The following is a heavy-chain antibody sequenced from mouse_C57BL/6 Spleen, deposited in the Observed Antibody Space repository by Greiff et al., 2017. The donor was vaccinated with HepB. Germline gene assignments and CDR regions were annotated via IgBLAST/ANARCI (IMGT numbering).Heavy chain of an antibody. Sequence: EVKVVESEGGLVQPGSSMKLSCTASGFTFSDYYMAWVRQVPEKGLEWVANINYDGSSTYYLDSLKSRFIISRDNAKNILYLQMSSLKSEDTATYYCARDPYGSSYFDYWGQGTTLTVSS. D-gene: IGHD1-1*01. CDR2: INYDGSST. CDR1: GFTFSDYY. CDR3: ARDPYGSSYFDY. V-gene: IGHV5-16*01. J-gene: IGHJ2*01.